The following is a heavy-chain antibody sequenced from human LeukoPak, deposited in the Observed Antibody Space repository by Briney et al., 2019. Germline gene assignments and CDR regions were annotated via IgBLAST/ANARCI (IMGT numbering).Heavy chain of an antibody. J-gene: IGHJ6*03. CDR3: ATPYYSGGSYHYYYMDV. CDR1: GYTLTELS. CDR2: FDPEDGET. Sequence: ASVKVSCKVSGYTLTELSMHWVRQAPGKGLERMGGFDPEDGETIYAQKFQGRVTMTEDTSTDTAYTELSSLRSEDTAVYYCATPYYSGGSYHYYYMDVWGKGTTVTVSS. V-gene: IGHV1-24*01. D-gene: IGHD2-15*01.